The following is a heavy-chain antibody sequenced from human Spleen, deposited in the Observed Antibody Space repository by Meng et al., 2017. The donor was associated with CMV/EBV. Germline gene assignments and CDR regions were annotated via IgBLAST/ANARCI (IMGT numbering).Heavy chain of an antibody. J-gene: IGHJ5*02. CDR2: ISSSGSMT. Sequence: GESLKISCAAPGFTFSDYYMSWIRQAPGKGLEWVSYISSSGSMTYYADSVKGRFTISRDNAKNSLYLQMNSLRAEDTAVYYCARGEGDSSGWSDNWFDPWGQGTLVTVSS. CDR3: ARGEGDSSGWSDNWFDP. V-gene: IGHV3-11*01. CDR1: GFTFSDYY. D-gene: IGHD6-19*01.